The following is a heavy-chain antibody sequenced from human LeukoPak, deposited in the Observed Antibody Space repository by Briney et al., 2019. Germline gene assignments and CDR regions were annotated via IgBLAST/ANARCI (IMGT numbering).Heavy chain of an antibody. D-gene: IGHD2-8*01. CDR2: IYYSGST. V-gene: IGHV4-59*08. CDR1: GGSISSYY. J-gene: IGHJ4*02. CDR3: ARGVSPWHYFDY. Sequence: SETLSLTCTVSGGSISSYYWSWIRQPPGKGLEWIGYIYYSGSTNYNPSLKSRVTISVDTSKNQFSLKLSSVTAADTAVYYCARGVSPWHYFDYWGQGTLVTVSS.